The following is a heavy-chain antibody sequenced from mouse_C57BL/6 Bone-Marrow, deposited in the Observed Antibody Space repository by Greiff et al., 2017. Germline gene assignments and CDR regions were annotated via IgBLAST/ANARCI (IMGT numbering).Heavy chain of an antibody. CDR3: ARLGLPYYFDY. CDR2: IYPGSGST. CDR1: GYTFTSYW. Sequence: QVQLKQPGAELVKPGASVKMSCKASGYTFTSYWITWVKQRPGQGLEWIGDIYPGSGSTNYNEKFKSKATLTVETSSSTAYMQLSSLTSEDSAVYYCARLGLPYYFDYWGQGTTLTVSS. J-gene: IGHJ2*01. D-gene: IGHD2-4*01. V-gene: IGHV1-55*01.